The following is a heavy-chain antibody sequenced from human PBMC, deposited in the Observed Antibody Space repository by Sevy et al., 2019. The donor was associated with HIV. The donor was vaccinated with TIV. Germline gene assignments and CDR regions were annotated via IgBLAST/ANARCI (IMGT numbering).Heavy chain of an antibody. Sequence: GGSLRLSCAASGFSFSDYSLSWVRQTPEKGLEWLSLISGSSSTIHYADSVKGRFTISRDNGKNSLCLQMNSLRVGDTAMYYCVRGTGPGSFLFDYWGQGTLVTVSS. CDR2: ISGSSSTI. CDR1: GFSFSDYS. CDR3: VRGTGPGSFLFDY. J-gene: IGHJ4*02. V-gene: IGHV3-48*01.